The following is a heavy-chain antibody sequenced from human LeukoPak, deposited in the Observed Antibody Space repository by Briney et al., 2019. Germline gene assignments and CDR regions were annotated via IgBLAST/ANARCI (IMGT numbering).Heavy chain of an antibody. D-gene: IGHD3-22*01. V-gene: IGHV7-4-1*02. CDR2: IDTKTGNP. CDR3: AIHPSDSSGYFSY. J-gene: IGHJ4*02. Sequence: WASVKVSCKASGYTFSSCAINWVRQAPGQGLEYMGWIDTKTGNPTYAQGFTGRFVFSLDTSVGTAYLQISSLKAEDTAVYYCAIHPSDSSGYFSYWGQGALVTVSS. CDR1: GYTFSSCA.